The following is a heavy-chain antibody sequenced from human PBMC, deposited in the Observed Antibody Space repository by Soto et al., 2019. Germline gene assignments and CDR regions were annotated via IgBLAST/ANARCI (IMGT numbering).Heavy chain of an antibody. J-gene: IGHJ4*02. CDR2: ISATSTYI. D-gene: IGHD3-10*01. CDR3: ARVNSATGSMHFDH. Sequence: EVQLVESGGGLVKPGGSLRLTCAGSTFNFTSYSLNWVRQAPGKGLEWVSSISATSTYIFYADSVKGRFTISRDNPKNSVSLQMNSLRAEDTALYYCARVNSATGSMHFDHWGQGTLVTVSS. V-gene: IGHV3-21*01. CDR1: TFNFTSYS.